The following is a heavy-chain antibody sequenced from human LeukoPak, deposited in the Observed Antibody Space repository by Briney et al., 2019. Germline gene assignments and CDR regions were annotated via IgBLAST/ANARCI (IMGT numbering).Heavy chain of an antibody. Sequence: GASVKVSCKASGYTFIGYYMHWVRQAPGQGVEWMGWINPDSGGTNHAQQFQGRVTMTRDTSISTAYMDLSRLTSDDTGVYYCARRMAESYYDSSGYPSLGYWGQGTLVTVSS. J-gene: IGHJ4*02. V-gene: IGHV1-2*02. CDR1: GYTFIGYY. CDR2: INPDSGGT. D-gene: IGHD3-22*01. CDR3: ARRMAESYYDSSGYPSLGY.